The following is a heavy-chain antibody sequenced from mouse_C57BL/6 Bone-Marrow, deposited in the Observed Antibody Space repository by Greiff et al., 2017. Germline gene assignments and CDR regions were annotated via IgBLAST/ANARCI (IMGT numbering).Heavy chain of an antibody. J-gene: IGHJ4*01. CDR1: GFTFSDYY. Sequence: RVESEGGLVQPGSSMKLSCTASGFTFSDYYMAWVRQVPEKGLEWVANINYDGSSTYYLDSLKSRFIISRDNAKNILYLQMSSLKSEDTATYYCARVGITTVVDYAMDYWGQGTSVTVSS. CDR3: ARVGITTVVDYAMDY. CDR2: INYDGSST. D-gene: IGHD1-1*01. V-gene: IGHV5-16*01.